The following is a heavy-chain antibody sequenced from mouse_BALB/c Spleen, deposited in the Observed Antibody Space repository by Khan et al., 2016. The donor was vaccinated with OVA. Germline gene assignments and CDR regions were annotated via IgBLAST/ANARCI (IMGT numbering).Heavy chain of an antibody. V-gene: IGHV1-4*01. CDR2: INPSSGYT. J-gene: IGHJ2*01. Sequence: QVQLMQSGAELAKPGASVKISCKASGYTFTSYTMHWVKQTPGQGLEWIGYINPSSGYTKYTQKFKDQATFSADNSSSTAYMQLSILTSEDSAYYYCARTHEYWGQGTTVTVSA. CDR3: ARTHEY. CDR1: GYTFTSYT.